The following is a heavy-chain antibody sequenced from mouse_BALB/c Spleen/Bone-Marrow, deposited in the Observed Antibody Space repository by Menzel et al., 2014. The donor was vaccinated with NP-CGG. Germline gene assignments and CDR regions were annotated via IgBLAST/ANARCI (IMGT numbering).Heavy chain of an antibody. V-gene: IGHV1-69*02. J-gene: IGHJ1*01. CDR3: ARSRGYYDYWYFDV. D-gene: IGHD2-4*01. Sequence: VQLQQSGAELVKPGASVKLSCKASGYTFTSYRMHWVKQRPGQGLEWIGEIDPSDSYTNYNQKFKGKATLTVDKSSSTAYMQLSSLTSEDSAVYYCARSRGYYDYWYFDVWGAGTTVTVSS. CDR2: IDPSDSYT. CDR1: GYTFTSYR.